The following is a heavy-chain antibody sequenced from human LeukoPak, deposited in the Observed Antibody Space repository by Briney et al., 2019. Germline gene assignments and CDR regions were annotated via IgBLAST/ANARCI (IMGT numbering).Heavy chain of an antibody. J-gene: IGHJ4*02. Sequence: ASVKVSCKVSGYTLTELSMHWVRQAPGKGLEWMGGFDPEDGETIYAQKFQGRVAMTEDTSTDTAYMELSSLRSEDTAVYYCARAYSGSYPCDYWGQGTLVTVSS. D-gene: IGHD1-26*01. V-gene: IGHV1-24*01. CDR1: GYTLTELS. CDR3: ARAYSGSYPCDY. CDR2: FDPEDGET.